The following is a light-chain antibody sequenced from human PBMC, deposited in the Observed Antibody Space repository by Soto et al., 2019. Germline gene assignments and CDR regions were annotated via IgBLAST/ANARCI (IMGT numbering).Light chain of an antibody. J-gene: IGLJ3*02. CDR1: SSDVGRYNY. Sequence: QSALTQPPSASGSPGQSVTISCIGTSSDVGRYNYVSWYQHHPGKAPKLIIYEVTKRPSGVPDRFSGSKSGNTASLTVSGLQAEDEADYYCCSYAGSSTWVFGGGTKLTVL. CDR2: EVT. CDR3: CSYAGSSTWV. V-gene: IGLV2-8*01.